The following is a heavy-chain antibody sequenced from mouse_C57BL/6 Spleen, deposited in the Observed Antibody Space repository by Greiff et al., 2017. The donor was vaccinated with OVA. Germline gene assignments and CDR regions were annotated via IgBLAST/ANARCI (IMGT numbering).Heavy chain of an antibody. V-gene: IGHV5-9*01. CDR2: ISGGGGNT. Sequence: EVQLVESGGGLVKPGGSLKLSCAASGFTFSSYTMSWVRQTPEKRLEWVATISGGGGNTYYPDSVKGRFTISRDNAKNTLYLQMSSLRSEDTALYYCAREGTVVAYYYAMDYWGQGTSVTVSS. CDR1: GFTFSSYT. D-gene: IGHD1-1*01. J-gene: IGHJ4*01. CDR3: AREGTVVAYYYAMDY.